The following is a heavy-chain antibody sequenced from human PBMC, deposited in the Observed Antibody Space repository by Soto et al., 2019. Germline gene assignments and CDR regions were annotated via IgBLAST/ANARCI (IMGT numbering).Heavy chain of an antibody. V-gene: IGHV1-3*01. J-gene: IGHJ6*02. CDR1: GYTFTSYA. Sequence: QVQLVQSGAEVKKPGASVKVSCKASGYTFTSYAMHWVRQAPGQRLEWMGWINAGNGNTKYSQKFQGRVTITRDTSASTAYMELSSLRSEDTAVYYCAGGDGDFYYYYYGMDVWGQGTTVTVSS. CDR3: AGGDGDFYYYYYGMDV. D-gene: IGHD4-17*01. CDR2: INAGNGNT.